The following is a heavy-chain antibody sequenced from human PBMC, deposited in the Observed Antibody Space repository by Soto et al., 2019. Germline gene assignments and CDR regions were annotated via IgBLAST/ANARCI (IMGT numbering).Heavy chain of an antibody. Sequence: QVQLVQSGAEVKKPGSSVKVSCKASGGTFSSYTISWVRQAPGQGLEWMGRIIPILGIANYAQKFQGRVTITADKSTSTAYMELSSLRSEDTAVYYCARCYGSGCPDAFDIWGQGTMVTVSS. D-gene: IGHD6-19*01. CDR2: IIPILGIA. J-gene: IGHJ3*02. V-gene: IGHV1-69*02. CDR1: GGTFSSYT. CDR3: ARCYGSGCPDAFDI.